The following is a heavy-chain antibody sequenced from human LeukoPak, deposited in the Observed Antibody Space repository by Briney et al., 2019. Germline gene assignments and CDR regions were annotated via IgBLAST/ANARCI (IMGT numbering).Heavy chain of an antibody. CDR2: VNPDSGNT. CDR3: ARDNGGTAMAYYYYYYMDV. J-gene: IGHJ6*03. CDR1: GYTFTNYD. V-gene: IGHV1-8*01. D-gene: IGHD5-18*01. Sequence: ASVKVSCKASGYTFTNYDINWVRQATGQGLEWMGWVNPDSGNTGYAQKFQGRVTMTRNTSISTAYMELSSLRSEDTAVYYCARDNGGTAMAYYYYYYMDVWGKGTTVTISS.